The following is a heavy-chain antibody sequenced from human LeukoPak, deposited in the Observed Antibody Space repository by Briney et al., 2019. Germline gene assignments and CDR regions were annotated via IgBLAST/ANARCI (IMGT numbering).Heavy chain of an antibody. D-gene: IGHD6-13*01. V-gene: IGHV3-30*02. J-gene: IGHJ4*02. CDR1: GFTFSSYS. CDR2: IRYDGNDK. CDR3: AKSGSTSWYLDY. Sequence: GGSLRLSCAASGFTFSSYSMNWVRQAPGKGLEWVTFIRYDGNDKYYTDTVKGRFTVYRDNSQNTLHLQMNSLRVEDTAVYYCAKSGSTSWYLDYWGQGTLVTVSS.